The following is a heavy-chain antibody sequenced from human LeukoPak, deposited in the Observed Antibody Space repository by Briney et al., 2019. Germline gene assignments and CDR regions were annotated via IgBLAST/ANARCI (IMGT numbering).Heavy chain of an antibody. V-gene: IGHV3-21*01. CDR2: ISLTSNDI. CDR3: ARGDTSLQRNDALDI. Sequence: GGSLRLSCAASGFTLSSYAMNWVRQAPGKGLEWVSSISLTSNDIYYAASVRGRFIISRDNAKNLLSLQMNSLRAEDTALYYCARGDTSLQRNDALDIWGQGTMVSVSS. J-gene: IGHJ3*02. CDR1: GFTLSSYA. D-gene: IGHD2/OR15-2a*01.